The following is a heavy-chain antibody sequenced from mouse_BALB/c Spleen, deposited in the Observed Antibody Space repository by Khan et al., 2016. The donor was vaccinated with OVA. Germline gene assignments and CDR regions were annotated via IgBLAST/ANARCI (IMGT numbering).Heavy chain of an antibody. CDR2: ISSGGDYT. CDR3: ASQLTGSFAY. J-gene: IGHJ3*01. CDR1: GFTFSSYS. Sequence: VKLVESGGDLVKPGGSLKLSCAASGFTFSSYSMSWVRQTPDKRLEWVATISSGGDYTYYPDNVKGRFTISRDNAKNTLYLQMSSLKSEDTAMYYCASQLTGSFAYWGQGTLVTVSA. V-gene: IGHV5-6*01.